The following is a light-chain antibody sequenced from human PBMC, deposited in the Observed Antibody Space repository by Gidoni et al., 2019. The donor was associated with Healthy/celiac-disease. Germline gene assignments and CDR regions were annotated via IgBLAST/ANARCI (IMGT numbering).Light chain of an antibody. V-gene: IGKV2-28*01. J-gene: IGKJ2*01. CDR2: LGS. CDR1: PSLLHSNGYNY. CDR3: MQALQTPYT. Sequence: DIVMTQSPLSLPVTPGEPASISCRSSPSLLHSNGYNYLDWYLQKPGQSPQLLISLGSNRASGVPDRFSGSGSGTDFTLKISRVEAEDVGVYYCMQALQTPYTFGQGTKLEIK.